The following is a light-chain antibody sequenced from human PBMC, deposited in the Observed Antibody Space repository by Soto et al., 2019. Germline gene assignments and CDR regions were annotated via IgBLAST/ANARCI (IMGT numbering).Light chain of an antibody. J-gene: IGLJ2*01. CDR1: SSDVGSYNR. CDR2: EGS. CDR3: CSYAGSSTLI. V-gene: IGLV2-23*01. Sequence: QSALTQPASVSGSPGQSITISCTGTSSDVGSYNRVSWYQQHPGKAPKLMIYEGSKRPSGVTNRFSGSKSGNMAALAISGSHAADKADYYCCSYAGSSTLIFGGGTKLTVL.